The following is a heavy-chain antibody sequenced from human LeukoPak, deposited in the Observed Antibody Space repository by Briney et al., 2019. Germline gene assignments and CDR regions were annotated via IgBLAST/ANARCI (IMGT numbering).Heavy chain of an antibody. CDR2: ISSSSYI. Sequence: PGGSLRLSCAASGFTFSSYSMNWVRQAPGKGLEWVSSISSSSYIYYADSVKGRFTISRDNAKNSLYLQMNSLRAEDTAVYYCARRKQVDWYVDYWGQGTLVTVSS. J-gene: IGHJ4*02. V-gene: IGHV3-21*01. CDR1: GFTFSSYS. CDR3: ARRKQVDWYVDY. D-gene: IGHD3-9*01.